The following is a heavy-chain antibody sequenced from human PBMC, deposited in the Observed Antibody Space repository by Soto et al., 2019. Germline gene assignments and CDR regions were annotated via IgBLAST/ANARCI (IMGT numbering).Heavy chain of an antibody. Sequence: APVKVSCKASGYTFTSYGISWVRQAPGQRLEWMGWISAYNGNTNHAQKLQGRGTMTTDTSTSTAYMELRSLRSDDTAVYYCARDGSSREGYYYYGMDVWGQGTTVTVSS. V-gene: IGHV1-18*04. CDR1: GYTFTSYG. CDR3: ARDGSSREGYYYYGMDV. CDR2: ISAYNGNT. J-gene: IGHJ6*02. D-gene: IGHD6-6*01.